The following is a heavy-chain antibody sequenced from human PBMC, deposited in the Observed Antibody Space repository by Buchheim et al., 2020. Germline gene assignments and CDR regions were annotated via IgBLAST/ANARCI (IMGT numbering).Heavy chain of an antibody. J-gene: IGHJ6*02. CDR2: IWYDGSNK. CDR3: ARVLTHLEDIVVVPAAIPYYYYGMDV. CDR1: GFTFSSYG. Sequence: QVQLVESGGGVVQPGRSLRLSCAASGFTFSSYGMHWVRQAPGKGLEWVAVIWYDGSNKYYADSVKGRFTISRDNSKNTLYLQMNSLRAEDTAVYYCARVLTHLEDIVVVPAAIPYYYYGMDVWGQETT. D-gene: IGHD2-2*02. V-gene: IGHV3-33*01.